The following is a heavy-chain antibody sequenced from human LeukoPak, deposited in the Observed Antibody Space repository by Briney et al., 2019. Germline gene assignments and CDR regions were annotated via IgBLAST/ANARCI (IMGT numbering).Heavy chain of an antibody. CDR3: ARDLTIFGVGLGAFDI. J-gene: IGHJ3*02. CDR2: FYTSGGT. CDR1: GLIFSDYY. D-gene: IGHD3-3*01. V-gene: IGHV4-4*07. Sequence: GSLRLSCAASGLIFSDYYMSWIRQPAGKGLEWIGYFYTSGGTNYNPSLKSRVTMSVDTSKNQFSLELSSVTAADTAVYYCARDLTIFGVGLGAFDIWGQGTMVTVSS.